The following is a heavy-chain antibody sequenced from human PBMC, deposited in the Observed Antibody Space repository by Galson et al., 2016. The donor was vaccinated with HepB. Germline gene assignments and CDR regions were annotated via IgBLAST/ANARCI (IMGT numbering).Heavy chain of an antibody. CDR1: GLTFSTSW. D-gene: IGHD2-21*01. V-gene: IGHV3-74*01. CDR2: MSGDGGVT. Sequence: LSLSCAVSGLTFSTSWMHWVRQVPGEGLVWVSRMSGDGGVTDYADSVKGRFTISRDNAKNTLYLQMNSLRAEDTALYYCARHIGGRGYFDFWGQGALVTVSS. J-gene: IGHJ4*02. CDR3: ARHIGGRGYFDF.